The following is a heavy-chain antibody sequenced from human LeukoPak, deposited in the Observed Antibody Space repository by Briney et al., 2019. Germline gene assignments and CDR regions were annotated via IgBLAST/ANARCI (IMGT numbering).Heavy chain of an antibody. CDR1: GFTLSSYA. V-gene: IGHV3-21*01. D-gene: IGHD5-24*01. CDR3: ARGSGYNFYNPNPIDY. CDR2: ISSSSTYK. J-gene: IGHJ4*02. Sequence: GGSLRLSCAASGFTLSSYAMSWVRQDPGKGLEWVSSISSSSTYKYYADSLRGRFTISRDNVENSLYLQMNSLRAEDTAVYYCARGSGYNFYNPNPIDYWGQGILVTVSS.